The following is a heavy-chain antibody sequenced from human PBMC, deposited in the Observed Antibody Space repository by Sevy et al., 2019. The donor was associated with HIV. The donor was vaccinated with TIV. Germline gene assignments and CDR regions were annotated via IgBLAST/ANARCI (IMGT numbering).Heavy chain of an antibody. CDR1: GASITSYY. CDR3: ARVRRRPPVVDSNWYFDV. Sequence: ETLSLTCAVSGASITSYYWNWIRQSPGKGLEWIAYVYHSGTTSYNPSLKSRVSISLDTSRKQFSLTLYSVTAADTAIYYCARVRRRPPVVDSNWYFDVWGRGTLVTVSS. J-gene: IGHJ2*01. V-gene: IGHV4-59*12. CDR2: VYHSGTT. D-gene: IGHD3-22*01.